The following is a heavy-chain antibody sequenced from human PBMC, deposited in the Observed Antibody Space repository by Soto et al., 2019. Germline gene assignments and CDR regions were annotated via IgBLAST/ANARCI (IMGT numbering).Heavy chain of an antibody. V-gene: IGHV4-39*01. CDR3: ARYPLLLWFGAFDY. CDR2: IYYSGST. J-gene: IGHJ4*02. D-gene: IGHD3-10*01. CDR1: GGSISSSSYY. Sequence: QLQLQESGPGLVKPSETLSLTCTVSGGSISSSSYYWGWIRQPPGKGLEWIGSIYYSGSTYYNPSLKSRVTISVDTSKNQFSLKLSSVTAADTAVYYCARYPLLLWFGAFDYWGQGTLVTVSS.